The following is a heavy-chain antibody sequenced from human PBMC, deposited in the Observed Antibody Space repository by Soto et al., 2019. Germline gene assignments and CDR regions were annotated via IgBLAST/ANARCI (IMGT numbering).Heavy chain of an antibody. CDR1: GITVTDYW. V-gene: IGHV3-74*01. Sequence: GYLRLSCAASGITVTDYWMHWIRQAPGKGLVWVSRINSDGSSTNYADSVKGRLTISRDNAKNTVYLQMNSLRGEDTAVYYCARGGQGGFDYWGQGALVTVSS. D-gene: IGHD3-10*01. CDR2: INSDGSST. J-gene: IGHJ4*02. CDR3: ARGGQGGFDY.